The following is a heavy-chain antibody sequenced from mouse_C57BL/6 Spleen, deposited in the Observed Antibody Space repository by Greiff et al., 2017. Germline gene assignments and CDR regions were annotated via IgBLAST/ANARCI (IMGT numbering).Heavy chain of an antibody. CDR3: ARGYSNYVYWYFDV. J-gene: IGHJ1*03. D-gene: IGHD2-5*01. CDR1: GYTFTSYW. CDR2: IDPNSGGT. V-gene: IGHV1-72*01. Sequence: VQLQQPGAELVKPGASVKLSCKASGYTFTSYWMHWVKQRPGLGLEWIGRIDPNSGGTKYNEKFKSKATLTVDKPSSTAYMQLSSLTSEDSAVYYCARGYSNYVYWYFDVWGTGTTVTVSS.